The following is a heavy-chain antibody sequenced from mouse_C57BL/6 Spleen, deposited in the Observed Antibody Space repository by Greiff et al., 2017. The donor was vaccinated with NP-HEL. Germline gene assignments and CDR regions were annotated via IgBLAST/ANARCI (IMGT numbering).Heavy chain of an antibody. CDR2: INPGSGGT. CDR3: ASENYGFAY. V-gene: IGHV1-54*01. D-gene: IGHD1-1*01. Sequence: QVQLQQSGAELVRPRTSVKVSCKASGYAFTNYLIEWVKQRPGQGLEWIGVINPGSGGTNYNEKFKGKATLTADKSSSTAYMQLSSLTSEDSAVYFCASENYGFAYWGQGTLVTVSA. CDR1: GYAFTNYL. J-gene: IGHJ3*01.